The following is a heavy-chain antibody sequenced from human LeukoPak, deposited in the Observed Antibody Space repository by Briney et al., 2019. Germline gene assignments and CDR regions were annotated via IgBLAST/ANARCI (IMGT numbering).Heavy chain of an antibody. V-gene: IGHV3-73*01. CDR2: IKTGTEDYAT. CDR1: GFILSGFD. Sequence: GGSLRLSCAASGFILSGFDVRWVRQASGTGLGWVGRIKTGTEDYATAYPASVKGRFTVSRDESRNTAYLHMDSLKTEDTGVYYCARRDCSSFRCYSFDYWGQGILVTVSS. D-gene: IGHD2-2*01. J-gene: IGHJ4*02. CDR3: ARRDCSSFRCYSFDY.